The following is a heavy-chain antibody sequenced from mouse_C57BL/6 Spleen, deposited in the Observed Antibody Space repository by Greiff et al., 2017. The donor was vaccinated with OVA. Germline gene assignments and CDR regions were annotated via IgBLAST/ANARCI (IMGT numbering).Heavy chain of an antibody. J-gene: IGHJ2*01. CDR1: GYTFTSYW. CDR3: ARSGYYDYGEDY. D-gene: IGHD2-4*01. CDR2: IHPNSGST. Sequence: QVQLQQPGAELVKPGASVKLSCKASGYTFTSYWMHWVKQRPGQGLEWIGMIHPNSGSTNYNEKFKSKATLTVDKSSSTAYMQLSSLTSEDSAVYYCARSGYYDYGEDYWGQGTTLTVSS. V-gene: IGHV1-64*01.